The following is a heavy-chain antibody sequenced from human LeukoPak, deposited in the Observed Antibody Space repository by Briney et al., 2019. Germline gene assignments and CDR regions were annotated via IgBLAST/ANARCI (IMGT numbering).Heavy chain of an antibody. CDR3: ASPGGDYGVPKTPEYIQH. D-gene: IGHD4/OR15-4a*01. CDR2: INPSGSST. CDR1: GGTFSSYA. Sequence: ASVKVSCKASGGTFSSYAISWVRQAPGQGLEWMGIINPSGSSTSYAQKFQGRVTMTRDMSTSTVYMELSSLRYEDTAVYYCASPGGDYGVPKTPEYIQHWGQGTLVIVSS. J-gene: IGHJ1*01. V-gene: IGHV1-46*01.